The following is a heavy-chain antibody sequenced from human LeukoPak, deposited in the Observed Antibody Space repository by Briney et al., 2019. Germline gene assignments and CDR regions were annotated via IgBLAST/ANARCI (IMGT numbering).Heavy chain of an antibody. V-gene: IGHV3-20*04. CDR2: INWSGGST. CDR1: GFTFSSYG. Sequence: GGSLRLSCAASGFTFSSYGMNWVRQAPGKGLEWVSGINWSGGSTGYADSVKGRFTISRDNAKNSLYLQMNSLRAEDTAFYYCARGGSTGWYSDYWGQGTLVTVSS. D-gene: IGHD6-19*01. CDR3: ARGGSTGWYSDY. J-gene: IGHJ4*02.